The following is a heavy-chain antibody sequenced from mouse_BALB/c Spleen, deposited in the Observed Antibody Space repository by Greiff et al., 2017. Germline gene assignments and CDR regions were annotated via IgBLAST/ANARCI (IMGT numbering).Heavy chain of an antibody. D-gene: IGHD1-1*01. CDR3: ARGDYYGSSYHAMDY. CDR1: GYTFSSYW. CDR2: ILPGSGST. V-gene: IGHV1-9*01. Sequence: QVQLQQSGAELMKPGASVKISCKATGYTFSSYWIEWVKQRPGHGLEWIGEILPGSGSTNYNEKFKGKATFTADTSSNTAYMQLSSLTSEDSAVYYCARGDYYGSSYHAMDYWGQGTSVTVSS. J-gene: IGHJ4*01.